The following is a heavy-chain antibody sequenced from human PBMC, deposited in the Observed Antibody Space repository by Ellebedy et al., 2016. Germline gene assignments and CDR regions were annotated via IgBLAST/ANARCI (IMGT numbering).Heavy chain of an antibody. CDR2: ISAYNGNT. D-gene: IGHD6-19*01. V-gene: IGHV1-18*01. CDR1: GYTFTSYG. CDR3: AREQDTGYSSGWPPFDP. Sequence: ASVKVSCKASGYTFTSYGISWVRQAPGQGLKWMGWISAYNGNTNYAQKLQGRVTMTTDTSTSTAYMELRSLRSDDTAVYYCAREQDTGYSSGWPPFDPWGQGTLVTVSS. J-gene: IGHJ5*02.